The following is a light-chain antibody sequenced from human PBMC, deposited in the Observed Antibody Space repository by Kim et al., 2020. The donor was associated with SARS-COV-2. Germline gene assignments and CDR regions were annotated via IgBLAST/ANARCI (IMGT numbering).Light chain of an antibody. CDR3: QTWGTGIVV. CDR2: LNSDGSH. V-gene: IGLV4-69*02. CDR1: SGHSNYA. J-gene: IGLJ2*01. Sequence: APVKLTCTLSSGHSNYAIAWHQQQPEKGPRYLMRLNSDGSHSKGDGIPDRFSGSRSGAERYLTISSLQSEDEADYYCQTWGTGIVVFGGGTQLTVL.